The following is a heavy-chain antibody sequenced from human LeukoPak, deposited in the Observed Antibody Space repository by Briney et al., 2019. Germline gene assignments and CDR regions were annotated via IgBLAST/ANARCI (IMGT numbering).Heavy chain of an antibody. CDR3: AKDQAVKWSGEFRVSYYDY. CDR2: ISGSGGST. J-gene: IGHJ4*02. D-gene: IGHD3-10*01. V-gene: IGHV3-23*01. CDR1: GFTFSSYA. Sequence: PGGSLRLSCAASGFTFSSYAMSWVRQAPGKGLEWVSAISGSGGSTYYADSVKGRFTISRDNSKNTLYLQMNSLRAEDTAVYYCAKDQAVKWSGEFRVSYYDYWGQGTLVTVSS.